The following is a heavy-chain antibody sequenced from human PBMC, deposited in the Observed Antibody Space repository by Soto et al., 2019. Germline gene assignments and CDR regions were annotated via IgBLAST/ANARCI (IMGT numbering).Heavy chain of an antibody. Sequence: GASVKVSCKASGYTFTGYYMHWVRQAPGQGLEWMGWINPNSGGTNYAQKFQGRVTMTRDTSISTAYMELSRLRSDDTAVYYCARVESKGYSNYVDGMDVWGQGTTVTVSS. CDR2: INPNSGGT. J-gene: IGHJ6*02. D-gene: IGHD4-4*01. CDR1: GYTFTGYY. V-gene: IGHV1-2*02. CDR3: ARVESKGYSNYVDGMDV.